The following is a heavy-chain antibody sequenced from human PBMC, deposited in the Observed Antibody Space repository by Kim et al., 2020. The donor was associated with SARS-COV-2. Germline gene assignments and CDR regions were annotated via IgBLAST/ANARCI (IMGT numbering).Heavy chain of an antibody. CDR3: ARGWRVYYYGMDV. Sequence: YHPSRKSRVTRSVDPPKDQFSLKLSSVTAADTAVYYCARGWRVYYYGMDVWGQGTTVTVSS. V-gene: IGHV4-34*01. J-gene: IGHJ6*02.